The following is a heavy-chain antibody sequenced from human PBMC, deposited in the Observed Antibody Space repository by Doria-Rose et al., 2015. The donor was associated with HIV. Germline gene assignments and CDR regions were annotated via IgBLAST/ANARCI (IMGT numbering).Heavy chain of an antibody. J-gene: IGHJ4*02. V-gene: IGHV2-26*01. CDR2: IFSDDDR. CDR3: ARIKSSRWYHKYYFDF. Sequence: QITLKESGPVLVKPTETLTLTCTVSGVSLSSPGMGVSWIRQPPGKALEWLANIFSDDDRSCNTSLKSRLAISRGSSKSQVVLTMTDMDPVDTATYYCARIKSSRWYHKYYFDFWGQGTLVIVSA. D-gene: IGHD6-13*01. CDR1: GVSLSSPGMG.